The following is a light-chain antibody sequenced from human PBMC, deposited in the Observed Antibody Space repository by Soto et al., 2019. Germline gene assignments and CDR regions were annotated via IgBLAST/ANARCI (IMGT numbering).Light chain of an antibody. CDR1: SSDVGGYNY. V-gene: IGLV2-14*01. Sequence: QSALTQPASVSGSPGQSITTSCTGTSSDVGGYNYVSWYQQHPGKAPKFMIYDVSNRPSGVSNCFSGSKSGNTASLTISGLQAEDEADYYCSSYTTSNTRQIVFGTGTKVTVL. CDR2: DVS. J-gene: IGLJ1*01. CDR3: SSYTTSNTRQIV.